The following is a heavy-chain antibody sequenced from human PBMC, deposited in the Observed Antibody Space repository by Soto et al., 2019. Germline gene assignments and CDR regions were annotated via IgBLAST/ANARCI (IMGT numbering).Heavy chain of an antibody. J-gene: IGHJ3*02. V-gene: IGHV3-11*05. D-gene: IGHD6-13*01. Sequence: TGGSLRLSCAVSGFTFSDYYMTWIRQAPGKGLEWVSYISSSTSHTNYADSVKGRFTISRDNAKNSLFLQMNSLRAEDTAVYYCARGRGAASVHVFDIWGQGTMVTVSS. CDR1: GFTFSDYY. CDR3: ARGRGAASVHVFDI. CDR2: ISSSTSHT.